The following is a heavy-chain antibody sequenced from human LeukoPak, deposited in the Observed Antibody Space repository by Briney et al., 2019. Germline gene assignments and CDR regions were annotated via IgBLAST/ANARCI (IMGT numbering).Heavy chain of an antibody. Sequence: ASVKVSCKASGYTFTSYYMHWVRQAPGQGLEWMGWINPNSGGTNYAQKFQGRVTMTRDTSISTAYMELSSLRSDDTAEYYCAKSPPISWSTSGYFYYMDVWGKGTTVTVSS. CDR3: AKSPPISWSTSGYFYYMDV. J-gene: IGHJ6*03. V-gene: IGHV1-2*02. CDR1: GYTFTSYY. CDR2: INPNSGGT. D-gene: IGHD6-13*01.